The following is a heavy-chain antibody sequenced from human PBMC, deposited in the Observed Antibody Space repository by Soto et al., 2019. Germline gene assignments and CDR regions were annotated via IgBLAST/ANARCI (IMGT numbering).Heavy chain of an antibody. CDR2: ISWNSGSI. Sequence: EVQLVESGGGLVQPGRSLRLSCAASGFTFDDYAMHWVRQAPGKGLEWVSGISWNSGSIGYADSVKGRFTISRDNAKNSLYLQMNSLRAEDTALYYCAKDLYPIFWSGYLAYGMDVWGQGTTVTVSS. J-gene: IGHJ6*02. D-gene: IGHD3-3*01. V-gene: IGHV3-9*01. CDR1: GFTFDDYA. CDR3: AKDLYPIFWSGYLAYGMDV.